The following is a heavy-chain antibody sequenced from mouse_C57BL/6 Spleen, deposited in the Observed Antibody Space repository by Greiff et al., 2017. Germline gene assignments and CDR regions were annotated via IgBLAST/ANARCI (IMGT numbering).Heavy chain of an antibody. J-gene: IGHJ4*01. D-gene: IGHD4-1*01. Sequence: VQRVESGAELARPGASVKMSCKASGYTFTSYTMHWVKQRPGQGLEWIGYINPSSGYTKYNQKFKDKATLTADKSSSTAYMQLSSLTSEDSAVYYCARRGLTGTTSYYYAMDYWGQGTSVTVSS. CDR1: GYTFTSYT. CDR3: ARRGLTGTTSYYYAMDY. CDR2: INPSSGYT. V-gene: IGHV1-4*01.